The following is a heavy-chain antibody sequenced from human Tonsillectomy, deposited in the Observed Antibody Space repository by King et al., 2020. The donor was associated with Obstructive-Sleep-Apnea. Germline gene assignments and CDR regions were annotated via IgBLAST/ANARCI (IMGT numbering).Heavy chain of an antibody. CDR3: ARPGWSYYDS. CDR1: GFTFSDYW. Sequence: VQLVESGGGLVQPGGSLRLSCAASGFTFSDYWMHWVRQAPGKGLVWVSRIHTDGRATGYADSVKGRFTISRDNAKNTLYLRMNSLRAEDTAMYYCARPGWSYYDSWGQGTLVTVSS. J-gene: IGHJ4*02. V-gene: IGHV3-74*01. D-gene: IGHD2-15*01. CDR2: IHTDGRAT.